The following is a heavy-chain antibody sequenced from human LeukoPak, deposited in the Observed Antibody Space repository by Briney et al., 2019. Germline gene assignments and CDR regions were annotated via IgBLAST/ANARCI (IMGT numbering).Heavy chain of an antibody. J-gene: IGHJ6*03. D-gene: IGHD3-3*01. CDR1: GYTFTGYY. CDR2: INPNSGGT. V-gene: IGHV1-2*02. CDR3: ARVGGYDFWSGYFDYYYYMDV. Sequence: ASVKVSCKASGYTFTGYYMHWVRQAPGQGLEWMGWINPNSGGTNYAQKFQGRVTMTRDTSISTAYMELSRLRSDDTAVYYCARVGGYDFWSGYFDYYYYMDVWGKGTTVTVSS.